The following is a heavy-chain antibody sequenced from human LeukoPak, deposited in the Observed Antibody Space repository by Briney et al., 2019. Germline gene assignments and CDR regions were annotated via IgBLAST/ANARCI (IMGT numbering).Heavy chain of an antibody. Sequence: SVKVSCKASGFTFTSSAMQWVRQARGQRLEWIGWIVVGSGNTNYAQKFQERVTITRDMSTSTTYMELSSLRSEDTAVYYCGADLTMVRGVPRWFDPWGQGTLVTVSS. D-gene: IGHD3-10*01. CDR1: GFTFTSSA. V-gene: IGHV1-58*02. CDR2: IVVGSGNT. CDR3: GADLTMVRGVPRWFDP. J-gene: IGHJ5*02.